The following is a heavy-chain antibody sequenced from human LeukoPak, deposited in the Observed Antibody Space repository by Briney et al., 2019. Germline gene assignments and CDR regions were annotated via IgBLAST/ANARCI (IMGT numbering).Heavy chain of an antibody. CDR3: ARGISFCGGDCADWFDP. D-gene: IGHD2-21*02. V-gene: IGHV1-2*06. CDR2: SNPNSGGT. J-gene: IGHJ5*02. CDR1: GYTFTGYY. Sequence: ASVKVSCKASGYTFTGYYMHWVRQAPGQGLEWMGRSNPNSGGTNYAQKFQGRVTMTRDTSISTAYMELSRLRSDDTAVYYCARGISFCGGDCADWFDPWGQGTLVTVSS.